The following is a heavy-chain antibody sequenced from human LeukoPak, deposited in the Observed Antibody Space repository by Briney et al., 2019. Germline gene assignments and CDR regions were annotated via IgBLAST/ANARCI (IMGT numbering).Heavy chain of an antibody. V-gene: IGHV3-7*01. CDR2: IKQDGSEK. CDR3: TALAEKYYDFWSGYYQHYYYYMDV. D-gene: IGHD3-3*01. CDR1: GFTFSSYS. Sequence: GGSLRLSCAASGFTFSSYSMNWVRQAPGKGLEWVANIKQDGSEKYYVDSVKGRFTISRDNAKNSLYLQMNSLRAEDTAVYYCTALAEKYYDFWSGYYQHYYYYMDVWGKGTTVTVTS. J-gene: IGHJ6*03.